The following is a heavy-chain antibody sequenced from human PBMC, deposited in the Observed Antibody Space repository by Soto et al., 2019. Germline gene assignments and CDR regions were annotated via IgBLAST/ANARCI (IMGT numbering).Heavy chain of an antibody. CDR3: AAVGVRDFWSGYYLDYYYYGMDV. J-gene: IGHJ6*02. D-gene: IGHD3-3*01. CDR1: GFTFTSSA. Sequence: SVKVCCKASGFTFTSSAVQWVRQARGQRLEWIGWIVVGSGNTNYAQKFQERVTITRDMSTSTAYMELSSLRSEDTAVYYCAAVGVRDFWSGYYLDYYYYGMDVWGRGSTVTVSS. CDR2: IVVGSGNT. V-gene: IGHV1-58*01.